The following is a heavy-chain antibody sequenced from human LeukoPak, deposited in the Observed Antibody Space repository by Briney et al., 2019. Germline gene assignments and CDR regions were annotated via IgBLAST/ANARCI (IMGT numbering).Heavy chain of an antibody. J-gene: IGHJ4*02. D-gene: IGHD5-18*01. V-gene: IGHV3-15*01. CDR3: TTDREQLWHFDY. Sequence: PGGPLRLSCAASGFTFSNAWMSWVRQAPGKGLEWVGRIKSKTDGGTTDYAAPVKGRFTISRDDSKNTLYLQMNSLKTEDTAVYYCTTDREQLWHFDYWGQGTLVTVSS. CDR1: GFTFSNAW. CDR2: IKSKTDGGTT.